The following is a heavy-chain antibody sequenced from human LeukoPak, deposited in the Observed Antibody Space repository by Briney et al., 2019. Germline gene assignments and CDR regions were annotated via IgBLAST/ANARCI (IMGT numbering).Heavy chain of an antibody. CDR2: ISAYNGNT. Sequence: ASVKVSCKASGYTFTSYGISWVRQAPGQGLEWMGWISAYNGNTNYAQKLQGRVTMTTDTSTSTAYMELRSLRSDDTAVYYCAREAKDYYDSSSYYYVFDYWGQGTLVTVSS. CDR3: AREAKDYYDSSSYYYVFDY. J-gene: IGHJ4*02. CDR1: GYTFTSYG. D-gene: IGHD3-22*01. V-gene: IGHV1-18*01.